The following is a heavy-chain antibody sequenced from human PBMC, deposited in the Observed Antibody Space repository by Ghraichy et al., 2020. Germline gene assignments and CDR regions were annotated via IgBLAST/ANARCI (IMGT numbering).Heavy chain of an antibody. D-gene: IGHD6-19*01. J-gene: IGHJ4*02. CDR2: INHSGST. V-gene: IGHV4-34*01. CDR1: GGSFSGYY. CDR3: ASLSGWHFDY. Sequence: SETLSLTCAVYGGSFSGYYWSWIRQPPGKGLEWIGEINHSGSTNYNPSLKSQVTISVDTSKNQFSLKLSSVTAADTAVYYCASLSGWHFDYWGQGTLVTVSS.